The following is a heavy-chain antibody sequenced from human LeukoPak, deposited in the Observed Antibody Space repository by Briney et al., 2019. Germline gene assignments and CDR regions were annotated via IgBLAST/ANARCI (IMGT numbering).Heavy chain of an antibody. D-gene: IGHD3-10*01. CDR1: GGSFSGYY. Sequence: SETLSLTCAVYGGSFSGYYWSWIRQPPGKGREWIGEINHSGSTNYNPSLKSRVTISVDTSKNQFSLKLRSVTAADTAVYYCARANMVRGVRALDYWGQGTLVTVSS. J-gene: IGHJ4*02. CDR2: INHSGST. CDR3: ARANMVRGVRALDY. V-gene: IGHV4-34*01.